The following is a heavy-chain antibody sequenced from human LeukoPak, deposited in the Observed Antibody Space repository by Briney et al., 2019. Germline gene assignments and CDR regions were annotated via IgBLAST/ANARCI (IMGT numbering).Heavy chain of an antibody. CDR1: GFTFTSSA. Sequence: SVKVSCKASGFTFTSSAMQWVRQARGQRLEWTGWIVVGSGNTNYAQKFQERVTITRDMSTSTAYMELSSLRSEDTAVYYCAAERNWNYGSGFDYWGQGTLVTVSS. CDR2: IVVGSGNT. D-gene: IGHD1-7*01. CDR3: AAERNWNYGSGFDY. J-gene: IGHJ4*02. V-gene: IGHV1-58*02.